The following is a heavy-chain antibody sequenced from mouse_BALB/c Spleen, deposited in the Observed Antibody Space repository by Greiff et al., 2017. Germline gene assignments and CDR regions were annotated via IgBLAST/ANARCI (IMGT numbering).Heavy chain of an antibody. D-gene: IGHD1-1*01. CDR1: GFTFSSFG. CDR3: ARHPTYYYGSSYWYFDV. Sequence: EVKVVESGGGLVQPGGSRKLSCAASGFTFSSFGMHWVRQAPEKGLEWVAYISSGSSTIYYPDTVKGRFTISRDNAKNTLYLQMSSLKSEDTAMYYCARHPTYYYGSSYWYFDVWGAGTTVTVSS. J-gene: IGHJ1*01. CDR2: ISSGSSTI. V-gene: IGHV5-17*02.